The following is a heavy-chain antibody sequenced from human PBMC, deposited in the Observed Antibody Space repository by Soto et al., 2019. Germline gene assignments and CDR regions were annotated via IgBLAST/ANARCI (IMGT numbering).Heavy chain of an antibody. J-gene: IGHJ2*01. Sequence: GGSLRLSCAASGFTLTTYSMNWVRQAPGKGLEWVSFIDSSSSTIHYADSVKGRFTISRDNAKNSLFLQMYNLRAEDTAVYFCAKTHRATTVVTRYWYFDLWGRGTLVTVSS. CDR2: IDSSSSTI. D-gene: IGHD4-17*01. CDR3: AKTHRATTVVTRYWYFDL. CDR1: GFTLTTYS. V-gene: IGHV3-48*01.